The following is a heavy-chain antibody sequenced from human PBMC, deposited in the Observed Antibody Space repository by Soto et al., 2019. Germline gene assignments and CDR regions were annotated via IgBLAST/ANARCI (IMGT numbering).Heavy chain of an antibody. V-gene: IGHV3-48*02. CDR1: GFTFSSYS. D-gene: IGHD6-19*01. Sequence: GGSLRLSCAASGFTFSSYSMNWVRQAPGKGLEWVSYISSSSSTIYYADSVKGRFTISRYNAKNSLYLQMNSLRDEDTAVYYCAGPLHGSGWHQPLFWAFDIWGQGTMVTVSS. CDR2: ISSSSSTI. J-gene: IGHJ3*02. CDR3: AGPLHGSGWHQPLFWAFDI.